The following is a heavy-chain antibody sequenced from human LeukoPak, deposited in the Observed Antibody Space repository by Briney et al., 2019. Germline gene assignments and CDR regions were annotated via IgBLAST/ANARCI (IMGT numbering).Heavy chain of an antibody. V-gene: IGHV1-8*02. J-gene: IGHJ6*02. Sequence: ASVKVSCKASGYTFTGYYMHRVRQAPGQGLEWMGWMNPNSGNTGYAQKFQGRVTMTRNTSISTAYMELSSLRSEDTAVYYCARGTRHYDILTGYYPTYYYGMDVWGQGTTVTVSS. CDR2: MNPNSGNT. D-gene: IGHD3-9*01. CDR3: ARGTRHYDILTGYYPTYYYGMDV. CDR1: GYTFTGYY.